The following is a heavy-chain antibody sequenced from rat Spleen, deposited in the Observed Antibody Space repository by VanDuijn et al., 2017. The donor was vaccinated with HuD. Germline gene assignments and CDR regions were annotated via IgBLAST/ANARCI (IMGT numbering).Heavy chain of an antibody. V-gene: IGHV3-3*01. CDR2: INNAGST. CDR1: GYSITSSYG. CDR3: AKTTVAYYYVMDA. D-gene: IGHD1-3*01. J-gene: IGHJ4*01. Sequence: EVPLQESGPGLVKPSQSLSLTCSVTGYSITSSYGWSWIRRFPGNKLEWMGYINNAGSTNYNPSLKSRISVTRDTSKNQFFLQVNSVTTEDTATYYCAKTTVAYYYVMDAWGQGASVTVSS.